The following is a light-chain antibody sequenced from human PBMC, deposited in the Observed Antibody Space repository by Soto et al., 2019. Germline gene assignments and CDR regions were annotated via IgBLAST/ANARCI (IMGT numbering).Light chain of an antibody. CDR1: SSDVGGYNY. CDR3: CSYAASNTVI. J-gene: IGLJ2*01. V-gene: IGLV2-11*02. Sequence: QSALTQPRSVSGSPGQSVTISCTGTSSDVGGYNYVSWYQQHPGKAPKLIVYEASARPSGVPDRFSPSKSGNTASLTISGLQAEDEADYYCCSYAASNTVIFGGGTKLTVL. CDR2: EAS.